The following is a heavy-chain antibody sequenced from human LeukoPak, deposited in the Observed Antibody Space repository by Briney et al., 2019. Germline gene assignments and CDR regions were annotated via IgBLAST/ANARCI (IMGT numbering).Heavy chain of an antibody. J-gene: IGHJ4*02. CDR3: ARSVGYSRDYQPGFFDY. V-gene: IGHV1-69*01. CDR2: IIPMFGTA. CDR1: GGSFSRNG. Sequence: SVKVSCKTSGGSFSRNGLTWVRQAPGQGLEWMGGIIPMFGTADYAQRFQGRVTITADESTSTAYMEMSSLTSDDTAVYYCARSVGYSRDYQPGFFDYRGQGTLVSVSS. D-gene: IGHD1-14*01.